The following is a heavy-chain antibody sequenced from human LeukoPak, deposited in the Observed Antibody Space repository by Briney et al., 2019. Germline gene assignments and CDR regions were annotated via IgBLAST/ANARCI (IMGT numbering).Heavy chain of an antibody. D-gene: IGHD1/OR15-1a*01. V-gene: IGHV4-34*01. CDR3: ARGRATGTSALVY. CDR1: GGSFCGYY. J-gene: IGHJ4*02. Sequence: SETLSLTCAVSGGSFCGYYWSWIRQPPRKGLEWIGEINHSGSTNYNPSLKSQGTISVDTTKKQFSLKLSSVTAADTAVYYCARGRATGTSALVYWGQGILVTVSS. CDR2: INHSGST.